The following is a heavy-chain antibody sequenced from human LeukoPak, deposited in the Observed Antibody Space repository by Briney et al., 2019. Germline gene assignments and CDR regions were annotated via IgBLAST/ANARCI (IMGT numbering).Heavy chain of an antibody. Sequence: ASVKVSCKASGGTFSSYTISWVRQAPGQGLEWMGGIIPLFGTPDYAQKFQGRVTITADKSTSTAYMELSSLRSDDTAVYYCARDLKRSRARWENLGFDPWGQGTLVTVSS. CDR2: IIPLFGTP. V-gene: IGHV1-69*06. CDR1: GGTFSSYT. J-gene: IGHJ5*02. CDR3: ARDLKRSRARWENLGFDP. D-gene: IGHD1-26*01.